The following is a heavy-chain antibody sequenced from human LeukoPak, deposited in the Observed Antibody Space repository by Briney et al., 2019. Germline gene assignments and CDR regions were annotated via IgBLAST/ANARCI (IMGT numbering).Heavy chain of an antibody. CDR1: GGSISSSAYH. Sequence: SETLSLTCTVSGGSISSSAYHWGWIRQPPGKGLEWIGSIHYSGSTNYNPSLKSRLSISIDTSRNQFSLKLSSVTAADTAVYYCARVRSLQYYDNSGFWFDPWGQGTLVTVSS. CDR2: IHYSGST. CDR3: ARVRSLQYYDNSGFWFDP. J-gene: IGHJ5*02. D-gene: IGHD3-22*01. V-gene: IGHV4-39*07.